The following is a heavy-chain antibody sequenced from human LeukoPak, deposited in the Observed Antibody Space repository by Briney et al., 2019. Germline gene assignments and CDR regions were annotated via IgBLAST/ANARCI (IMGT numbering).Heavy chain of an antibody. CDR3: ARDRHYDFWSGYYSSYYYCGMDV. CDR1: GFTFSSYS. Sequence: GGSLRLSCAASGFTFSSYSMNWVRQAPGKGLEWVSSISSSSSYIYYADSVKGRFTISRDNAKNSLYLQMNSLRAEDTAVYYCARDRHYDFWSGYYSSYYYCGMDVWGQGTTVTVSS. D-gene: IGHD3-3*01. CDR2: ISSSSSYI. V-gene: IGHV3-21*01. J-gene: IGHJ6*02.